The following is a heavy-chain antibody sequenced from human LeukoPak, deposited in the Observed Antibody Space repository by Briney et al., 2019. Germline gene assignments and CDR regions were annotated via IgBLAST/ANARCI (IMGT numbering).Heavy chain of an antibody. Sequence: ASVKVSCKASGYTFTSYGISWVRQAPGQGLEWMGWISAYNGNTNYAQKLQGRVTMTTDTSTSTAYMELRSLRSDDTAVYYCARGRFPLLWFGELQKLYYFDYWGQGTLVTVSS. CDR2: ISAYNGNT. CDR3: ARGRFPLLWFGELQKLYYFDY. J-gene: IGHJ4*02. D-gene: IGHD3-10*01. V-gene: IGHV1-18*01. CDR1: GYTFTSYG.